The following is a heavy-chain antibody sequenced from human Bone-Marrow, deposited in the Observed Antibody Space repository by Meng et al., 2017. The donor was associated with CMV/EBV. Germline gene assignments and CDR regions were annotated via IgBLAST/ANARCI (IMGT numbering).Heavy chain of an antibody. CDR2: IWYDGSNK. CDR1: GFTFSSDG. J-gene: IGHJ4*02. V-gene: IGHV3-33*06. D-gene: IGHD1-7*01. Sequence: GESLKISCAASGFTFSSDGMHWVRQAPGKGLEWVAVIWYDGSNKYYVDSGKGRFTTSRDNSKNTLYLEMNILRAENAAVYYCGKERENWNYSSPIDYWGQGTLVTVSS. CDR3: GKERENWNYSSPIDY.